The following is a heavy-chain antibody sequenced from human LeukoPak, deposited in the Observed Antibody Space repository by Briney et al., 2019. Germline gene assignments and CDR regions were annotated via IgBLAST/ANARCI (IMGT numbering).Heavy chain of an antibody. CDR3: AKDDYSGDSSGYYLDY. D-gene: IGHD3-22*01. CDR1: GFTFSSYS. J-gene: IGHJ4*02. V-gene: IGHV3-21*01. CDR2: ISSSSSYI. Sequence: GGSLRLSCAASGFTFSSYSMNWVRQAPGKGLEWVSSISSSSSYIYYADSVKGRFTISRDNAKNSLYLQMNSLRAEDTAVYYCAKDDYSGDSSGYYLDYWGQGTLVTVSS.